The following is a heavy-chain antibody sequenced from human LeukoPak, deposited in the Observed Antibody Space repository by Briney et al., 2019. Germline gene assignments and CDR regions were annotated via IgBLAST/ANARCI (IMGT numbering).Heavy chain of an antibody. CDR3: AKPSRSGTWGYYGMDV. CDR2: ISGDGDRT. J-gene: IGHJ6*02. D-gene: IGHD1-26*01. Sequence: SGGSLRLSCAASEFTFDDYAMHWVRQAPGKGLEWASAISGDGDRTYYADSVKGRFTISRDNSENSLYLQMNSLRTEDTALYYCAKPSRSGTWGYYGMDVWGQGTTVTVSS. CDR1: EFTFDDYA. V-gene: IGHV3-43*02.